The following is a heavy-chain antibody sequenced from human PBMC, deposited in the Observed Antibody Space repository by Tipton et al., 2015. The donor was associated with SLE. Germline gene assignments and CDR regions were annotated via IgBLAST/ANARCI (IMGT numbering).Heavy chain of an antibody. CDR2: IHYSGST. CDR3: ARHREDIVVVVAAPFDY. J-gene: IGHJ4*02. CDR1: GGSVTSGGSY. V-gene: IGHV4-31*03. D-gene: IGHD2-15*01. Sequence: TLSLTCTVSGGSVTSGGSYWSWIRQHPGKGLEWIGYIHYSGSTFYNPSLQSRVTISVDTSKNRFSLNLKSVTAADTAVYYCARHREDIVVVVAAPFDYWGQGTLVTVSS.